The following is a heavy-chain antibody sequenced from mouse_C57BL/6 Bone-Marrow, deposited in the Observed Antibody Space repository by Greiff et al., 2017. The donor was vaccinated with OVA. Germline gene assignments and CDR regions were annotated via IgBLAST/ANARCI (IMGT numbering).Heavy chain of an antibody. D-gene: IGHD3-3*01. CDR3: AREKDSPFAY. V-gene: IGHV5-4*03. J-gene: IGHJ3*01. CDR1: GFTFSSYA. Sequence: EVKLVESGGGLVKPGGSLKLSCAASGFTFSSYAMSWVRQTPEKRLEWVATISDGGSYTYYPDNVKGRFTISRDNAKKNLYLQMSHLKSEDTAMYYCAREKDSPFAYWGQGTLVTVSA. CDR2: ISDGGSYT.